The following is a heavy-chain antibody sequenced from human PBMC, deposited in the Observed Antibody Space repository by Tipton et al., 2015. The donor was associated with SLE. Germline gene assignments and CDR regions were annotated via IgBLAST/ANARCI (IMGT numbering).Heavy chain of an antibody. CDR1: GESFSAYY. J-gene: IGHJ5*02. Sequence: GLVKPSETLSLTCAVYGESFSAYYWSWIRQPPGKGLEWIGEINHSGSTNYNPSLKSRVTISVDTSKNQFSLKLSSVTAADTAVYYCARGYIVLMVYASGWFDPWGQGTLVTVSS. CDR3: ARGYIVLMVYASGWFDP. CDR2: INHSGST. D-gene: IGHD2-8*01. V-gene: IGHV4-34*01.